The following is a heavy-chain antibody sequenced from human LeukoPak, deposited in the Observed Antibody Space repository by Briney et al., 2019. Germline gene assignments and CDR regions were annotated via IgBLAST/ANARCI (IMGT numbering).Heavy chain of an antibody. Sequence: GGSLRLSCAASGFTFSDHYMDWVRQAPGRGLEWVGRTRNKANSYTTEYAASVKGRFTISRDDSKNSLYLQMNSLKTEDTAVYYCARTAAAVPYYFDYWGQGTLVTVSS. CDR2: TRNKANSYTT. CDR1: GFTFSDHY. CDR3: ARTAAAVPYYFDY. V-gene: IGHV3-72*01. D-gene: IGHD6-13*01. J-gene: IGHJ4*02.